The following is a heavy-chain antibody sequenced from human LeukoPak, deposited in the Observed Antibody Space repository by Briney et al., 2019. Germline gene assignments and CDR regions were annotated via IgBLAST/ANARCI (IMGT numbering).Heavy chain of an antibody. J-gene: IGHJ6*03. Sequence: ASVKVSCKASGGTFSSYAISWVRQAPGQGLEWMGGIIPIFGTANYAQKFQGRVTITTDESTSTAYMELSSLRSEDTAVYYCAGEYSSSHYYYYYMDVWGKGTTVTVSS. CDR3: AGEYSSSHYYYYYMDV. V-gene: IGHV1-69*05. CDR1: GGTFSSYA. D-gene: IGHD6-13*01. CDR2: IIPIFGTA.